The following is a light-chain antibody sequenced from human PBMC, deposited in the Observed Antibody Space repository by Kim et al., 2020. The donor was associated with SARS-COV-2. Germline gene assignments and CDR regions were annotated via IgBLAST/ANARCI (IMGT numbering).Light chain of an antibody. CDR1: SRCFGSYKR. CDR3: SSHTTRNTYV. CDR2: EFD. V-gene: IGLV2-18*02. Sequence: GQSATISCTETSRCFGSYKRVSWYQQAPGTAPKLLISEFDNRPSGIPDRFSGSRSGDTASLTISGLQAEDEADYFCSSHTTRNTYVFGTGTKVTVL. J-gene: IGLJ1*01.